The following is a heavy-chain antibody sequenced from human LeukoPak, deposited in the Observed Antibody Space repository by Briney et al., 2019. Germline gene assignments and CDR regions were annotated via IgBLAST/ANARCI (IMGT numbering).Heavy chain of an antibody. Sequence: PSETLSLTCTVSGGSISSGSYYWSWIRQPAGKGLEWIGRIYTSGSTNYNPSLKSRVTISVDTSKNQFSLKLSSVTAADTAVYYCARGWGYYYYMDVWGKGTTVTVSS. J-gene: IGHJ6*03. V-gene: IGHV4-61*02. D-gene: IGHD3-16*01. CDR2: IYTSGST. CDR3: ARGWGYYYYMDV. CDR1: GGSISSGSYY.